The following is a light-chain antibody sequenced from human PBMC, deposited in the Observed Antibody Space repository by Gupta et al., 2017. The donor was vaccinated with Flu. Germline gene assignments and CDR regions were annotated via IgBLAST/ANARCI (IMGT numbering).Light chain of an antibody. Sequence: QSALTQPPSASGSPGQSVTISCTGASSDAGRYNFVSWYQEHPDKAPNLIIYEVTKRPSGVPDRFSGSKSGNTASLTVSGLQAEDEADYYCSSYAGGNTFVFGTGTRVTVL. CDR1: SSDAGRYNF. V-gene: IGLV2-8*01. J-gene: IGLJ1*01. CDR2: EVT. CDR3: SSYAGGNTFV.